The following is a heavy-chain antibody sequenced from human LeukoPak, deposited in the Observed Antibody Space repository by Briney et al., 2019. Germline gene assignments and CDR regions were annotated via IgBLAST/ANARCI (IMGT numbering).Heavy chain of an antibody. CDR1: GYTLTRYY. V-gene: IGHV1-2*02. D-gene: IGHD3-22*01. Sequence: ASVKVSCKTSGYTLTRYYIHWVRQAPAKGLEWMGWINPNSGGTKYAQKFQGRVTMTRDTSISTAYMELSRLRSDDTAVYYCARLYYYDSSGYYYRSYWGQGTLVTVSS. CDR2: INPNSGGT. J-gene: IGHJ4*02. CDR3: ARLYYYDSSGYYYRSY.